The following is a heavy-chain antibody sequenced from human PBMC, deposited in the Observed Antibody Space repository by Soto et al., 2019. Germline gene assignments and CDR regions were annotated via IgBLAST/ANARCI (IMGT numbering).Heavy chain of an antibody. CDR3: AKDPSYYDFWSGPGGWFGP. Sequence: GGSLRLSCAASGFAFSSFAMSWVRQAPGKGLEWVSSISGSGESTYYADSVKGRFTISRDSSKNTLYLQLNNLRAEDTALYYCAKDPSYYDFWSGPGGWFGPWGQGTLVTVSS. V-gene: IGHV3-23*01. D-gene: IGHD3-3*01. CDR1: GFAFSSFA. CDR2: ISGSGEST. J-gene: IGHJ5*02.